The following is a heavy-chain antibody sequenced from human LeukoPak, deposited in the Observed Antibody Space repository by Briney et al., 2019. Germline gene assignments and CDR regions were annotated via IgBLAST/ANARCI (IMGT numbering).Heavy chain of an antibody. CDR2: ISSSSSTI. V-gene: IGHV3-48*01. J-gene: IGHJ6*03. CDR3: ARRKTFYGSGSYEEENYYYYYMDV. Sequence: GGSLRLSCAASGFTFSSYEMNWVRQAPGKGLEWVSYISSSSSTIYYADSVKGRFTISRDNAKNSLYLQMNSLRAEDTAVYYCARRKTFYGSGSYEEENYYYYYMDVWGKGTTVTVSS. CDR1: GFTFSSYE. D-gene: IGHD3-10*01.